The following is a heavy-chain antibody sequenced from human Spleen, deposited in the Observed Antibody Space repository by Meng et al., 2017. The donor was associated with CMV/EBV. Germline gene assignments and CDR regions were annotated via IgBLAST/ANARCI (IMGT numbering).Heavy chain of an antibody. J-gene: IGHJ6*02. D-gene: IGHD3-22*01. V-gene: IGHV1-2*02. Sequence: ASVKVSCKASGYTFIGYDMHWVRQAPGQRLEWMGWINPKSGGTNYAQRFQGGVTMTRDTSIRTVYMELRRLRSDDTAVYYCAKALYTNYYSTYYGLDVWGQGTTVTVSS. CDR1: GYTFIGYD. CDR3: AKALYTNYYSTYYGLDV. CDR2: INPKSGGT.